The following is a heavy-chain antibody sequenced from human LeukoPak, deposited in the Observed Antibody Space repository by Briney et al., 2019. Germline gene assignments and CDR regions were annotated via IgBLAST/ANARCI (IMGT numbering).Heavy chain of an antibody. Sequence: GGSLRLSCAASGFTFRSYAMHWVRQAPGTGLEWVSFISYDGNNQYCADSVKGRFTISRDNSKNTLYLQMNSLRTEDTAVYYCAKDAGDQGYFDYWGQGTLVTVSS. J-gene: IGHJ4*02. CDR2: ISYDGNNQ. CDR1: GFTFRSYA. V-gene: IGHV3-30*04. D-gene: IGHD3-16*01. CDR3: AKDAGDQGYFDY.